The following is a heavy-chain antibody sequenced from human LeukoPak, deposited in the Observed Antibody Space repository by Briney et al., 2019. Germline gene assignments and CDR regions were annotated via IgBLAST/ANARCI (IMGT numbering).Heavy chain of an antibody. Sequence: GASVEVSCKASGYTFTSYGISWVRQAPGEGLEWMGWINPNSGGTNYAQKFQGRVTMTRDTSISTAYMELSRLRSDDTAVYYCARASKQLVFGWFDPWGQGTLVTVSS. D-gene: IGHD6-13*01. J-gene: IGHJ5*02. CDR1: GYTFTSYG. CDR3: ARASKQLVFGWFDP. V-gene: IGHV1-2*02. CDR2: INPNSGGT.